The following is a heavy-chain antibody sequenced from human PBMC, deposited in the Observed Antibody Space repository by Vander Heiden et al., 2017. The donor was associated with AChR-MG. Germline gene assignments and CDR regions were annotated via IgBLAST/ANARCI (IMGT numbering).Heavy chain of an antibody. J-gene: IGHJ4*02. V-gene: IGHV1-3*01. CDR1: GYSFTSYA. Sequence: QVQLVQSGAEVKKPGASVKVSCKASGYSFTSYAMYWVRQAPGQRMEWMGWIIAGNGNTKYSRKIQGRVAITRDTSASTAYMELSSLRSEDTAVYYCASSSRGIYSQFDYCGQGTLVTVS. CDR3: ASSSRGIYSQFDY. CDR2: IIAGNGNT. D-gene: IGHD2-15*01.